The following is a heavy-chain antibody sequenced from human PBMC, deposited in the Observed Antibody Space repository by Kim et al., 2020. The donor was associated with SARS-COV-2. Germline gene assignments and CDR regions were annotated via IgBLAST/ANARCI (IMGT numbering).Heavy chain of an antibody. D-gene: IGHD3-10*01. CDR2: IRYDGTNG. V-gene: IGHV3-33*01. CDR1: GFTFSTYT. CDR3: ARSCGGTTCSFLNY. Sequence: GGSLRLSCAASGFTFSTYTMHWVRQAPGKGLEWVAVIRYDGTNGYFADSVKGRFTISRDNSKNTLSLQMNSLRAEDTAVYYCARSCGGTTCSFLNYWGQG. J-gene: IGHJ4*02.